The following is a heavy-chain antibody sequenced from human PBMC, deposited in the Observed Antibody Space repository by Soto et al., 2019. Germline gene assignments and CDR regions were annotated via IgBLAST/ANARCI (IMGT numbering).Heavy chain of an antibody. CDR1: GGSISSYY. CDR2: IYYSGST. D-gene: IGHD6-6*01. J-gene: IGHJ6*02. V-gene: IGHV4-59*08. Sequence: PSETLSLTCTVSGGSISSYYWSWIRQPPGKGLEWIGYIYYSGSTNYNPSLKSRVTISVDTSKNQFSLKLSSVTAADTAVYYCARCPASIAAFLPFYYYYGMEVWCQGTTVTV. CDR3: ARCPASIAAFLPFYYYYGMEV.